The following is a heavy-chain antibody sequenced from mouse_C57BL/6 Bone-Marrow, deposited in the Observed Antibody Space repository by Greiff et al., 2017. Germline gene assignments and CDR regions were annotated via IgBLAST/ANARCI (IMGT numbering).Heavy chain of an antibody. CDR3: ASITTVVAKGYFDV. J-gene: IGHJ1*03. CDR1: GFNITDYY. V-gene: IGHV14-2*01. D-gene: IGHD1-1*01. CDR2: IDPEDGET. Sequence: VQLQQSGAELVKPGASVKLSCTASGFNITDYYMHWVKQRTEQGLEWIGRIDPEDGETKYAPKFQGKATITADTSSNTAYLQLRSLTSEDTAVYYCASITTVVAKGYFDVWGTGTTVTVSS.